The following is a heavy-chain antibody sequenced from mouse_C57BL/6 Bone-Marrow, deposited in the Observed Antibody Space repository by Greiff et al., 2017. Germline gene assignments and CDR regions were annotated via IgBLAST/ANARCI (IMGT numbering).Heavy chain of an antibody. CDR2: ISYDGSN. Sequence: EVKLVESGPGLVKPSQSLSLTCSVTGYSITSCYYWNWIRKFTGNKLEWMGYISYDGSNNYNPSLKNRISLTRDTSKNQFFLKLNSVTTEGTATYYLAREPGNYWYFDVWGTGTTVTVSS. V-gene: IGHV3-6*01. D-gene: IGHD2-1*01. CDR1: GYSITSCYY. CDR3: AREPGNYWYFDV. J-gene: IGHJ1*03.